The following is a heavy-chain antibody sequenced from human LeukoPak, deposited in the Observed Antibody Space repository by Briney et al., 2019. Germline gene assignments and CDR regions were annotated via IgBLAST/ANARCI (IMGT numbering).Heavy chain of an antibody. CDR1: GFTFSSYA. Sequence: GGSLRLSCAASGFTFSSYAMSWVRQAPGKGLEWVSVIYSGGKTYYADSVKGRFTISRDNSKNTLYLQMNSLRAEDTAVYYCGRVKDQLLYDAFDIWGQGTMVTVSS. V-gene: IGHV3-53*01. CDR3: GRVKDQLLYDAFDI. D-gene: IGHD2-2*02. CDR2: IYSGGKT. J-gene: IGHJ3*02.